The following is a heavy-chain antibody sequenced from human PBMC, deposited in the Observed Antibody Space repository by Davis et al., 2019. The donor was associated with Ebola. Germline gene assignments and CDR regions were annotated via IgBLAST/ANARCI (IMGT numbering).Heavy chain of an antibody. J-gene: IGHJ6*02. V-gene: IGHV1-2*04. CDR2: INPNSGGT. Sequence: ASVTVSCKASGYTFTSYAMHWVRHAPGQRLEWMGWINPNSGGTNYAQKIQGWVTMTRDTSISTAYMELSRMRSDDTAVYYCARDGAYCSSTSCLPTYGMDVWGQGTTVTVSS. D-gene: IGHD2-2*01. CDR3: ARDGAYCSSTSCLPTYGMDV. CDR1: GYTFTSYA.